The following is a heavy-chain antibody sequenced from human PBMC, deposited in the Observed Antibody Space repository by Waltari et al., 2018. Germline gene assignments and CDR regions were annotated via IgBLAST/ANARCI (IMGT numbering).Heavy chain of an antibody. CDR1: GFTFCRCI. CDR3: AKDADGTYFLTLASAI. CDR2: MGGSGAEK. J-gene: IGHJ3*02. V-gene: IGHV3-23*01. Sequence: QLLESGGGLVKPGGTVRRSCLASGFTFCRCIMNWVRQGQGKGLECGSTMGGSGAEKIYSESVKGRLTTSRENSKNTLNLQMNGLGAEDTAVDYCAKDADGTYFLTLASAIWSQGTMVTVSS. D-gene: IGHD1-26*01.